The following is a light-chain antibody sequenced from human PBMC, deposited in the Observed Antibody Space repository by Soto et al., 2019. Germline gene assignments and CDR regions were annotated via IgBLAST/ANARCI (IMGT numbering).Light chain of an antibody. J-gene: IGKJ2*01. Sequence: DIQLTQSPSFLSASVGDRVTITCRASQGISSYLAWYQQIPGKAPKLLIYAASTLQSGVPSRFSGSGSGTEFTLTISSLQPEDFATYYCQQLYSYPYTFGQGTKLESK. CDR3: QQLYSYPYT. CDR1: QGISSY. V-gene: IGKV1-9*01. CDR2: AAS.